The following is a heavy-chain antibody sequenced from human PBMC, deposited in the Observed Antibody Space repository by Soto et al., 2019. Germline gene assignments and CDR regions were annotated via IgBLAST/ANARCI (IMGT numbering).Heavy chain of an antibody. CDR2: IYHSGST. V-gene: IGHV4-4*02. J-gene: IGHJ5*02. D-gene: IGHD2-15*01. CDR1: SGSISSSNW. CDR3: ARASSYRSVGFDP. Sequence: PXXTLSLPFAVSSGSISSSNWRSWGRQPPGKGLEWIGEIYHSGSTNYNPSLKSRVTISVDKSKNQFSLKLSSVHAADTAVYYCARASSYRSVGFDPWGQGTLVTVSS.